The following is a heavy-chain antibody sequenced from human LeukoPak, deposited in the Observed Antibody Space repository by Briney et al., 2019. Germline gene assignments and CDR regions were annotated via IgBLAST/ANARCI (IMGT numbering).Heavy chain of an antibody. J-gene: IGHJ4*02. D-gene: IGHD7-27*01. CDR3: AKDGGLWVSAHWGDS. CDR1: GFSFNSYA. V-gene: IGHV3-23*01. Sequence: PGGSLRLSCAASGFSFNSYAMSWVRQAPGKGLEWVSAINNDGDSTYSADSVKGRFTVSRDNSKNTLYLQMNSLRAEDTAVYYCAKDGGLWVSAHWGDSWGRGTLVTVSS. CDR2: INNDGDST.